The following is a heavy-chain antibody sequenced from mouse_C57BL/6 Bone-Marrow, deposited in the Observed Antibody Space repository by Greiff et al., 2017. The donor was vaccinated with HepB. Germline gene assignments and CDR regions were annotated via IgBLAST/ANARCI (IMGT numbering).Heavy chain of an antibody. D-gene: IGHD2-4*01. CDR1: GFTFSDYG. Sequence: EVKLMESGGGLVKPGGSLKLSCAASGFTFSDYGMHWVRQAPEKGLEWVAYISSGSSTIYYADTVKGRFTISRDTAKNTLFLQMTSLRSEDTAMYYCAVYYDYDYYAMDYWGQGTSVTVSS. CDR2: ISSGSSTI. V-gene: IGHV5-17*01. CDR3: AVYYDYDYYAMDY. J-gene: IGHJ4*01.